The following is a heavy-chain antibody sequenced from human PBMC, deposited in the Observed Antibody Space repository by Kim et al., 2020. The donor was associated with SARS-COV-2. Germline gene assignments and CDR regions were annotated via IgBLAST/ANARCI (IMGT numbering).Heavy chain of an antibody. CDR3: PRGKTQHFDY. Sequence: GGSLRLSCAASGFTFNSYWMHWVRQAPGKGLVWVSRIDSDGSWTAYADSVKGRLTISRDNATNTLFLQMHSLRAEDTAVYHCPRGKTQHFDYWGQGTLVT. D-gene: IGHD5-18*01. CDR1: GFTFNSYW. CDR2: IDSDGSWT. V-gene: IGHV3-74*01. J-gene: IGHJ4*02.